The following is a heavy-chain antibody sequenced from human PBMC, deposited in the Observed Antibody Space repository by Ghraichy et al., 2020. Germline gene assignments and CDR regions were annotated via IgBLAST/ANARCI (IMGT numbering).Heavy chain of an antibody. Sequence: LSLTCAASGFTFTSYWMHWVRQAPGQGLLWVSRVNGDGTSTAYADSVKGRFTISRDNAKNTLYLQMNSLRAEDTAVYYCAREWGSGILPIGYWGQGTLVTVAS. D-gene: IGHD3-16*01. CDR2: VNGDGTST. J-gene: IGHJ4*02. V-gene: IGHV3-74*01. CDR3: AREWGSGILPIGY. CDR1: GFTFTSYW.